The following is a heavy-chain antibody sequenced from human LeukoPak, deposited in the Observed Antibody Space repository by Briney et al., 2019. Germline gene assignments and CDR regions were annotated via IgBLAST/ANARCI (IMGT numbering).Heavy chain of an antibody. J-gene: IGHJ3*02. CDR2: IIPILGIA. Sequence: GASVKVSCKASGGTFSSYTISWVRQAPGQGLEWMGRIIPILGIANYAQKLQGRVTMTTDTSTSTACMELRSLRSDDTAVYYCARWRGVYYYDSSGAHAFDIWGQGTMVTVSS. D-gene: IGHD3-22*01. V-gene: IGHV1-69*02. CDR3: ARWRGVYYYDSSGAHAFDI. CDR1: GGTFSSYT.